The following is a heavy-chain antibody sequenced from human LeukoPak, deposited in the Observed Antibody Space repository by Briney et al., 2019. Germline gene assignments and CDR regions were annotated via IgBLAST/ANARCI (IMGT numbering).Heavy chain of an antibody. CDR2: VSTRSDTI. CDR3: AGEGAHCGYSASCSSHFDH. CDR1: GFSFGGYS. V-gene: IGHV3-48*01. Sequence: HAGGSLRLSCAAYGFSFGGYSMSWVRQAPGKGLEWVSYVSTRSDTIYYADSVKGRFTISRDNAKNSLFLQMNSLRAEDTAVYYCAGEGAHCGYSASCSSHFDHWGQGTLVTVSS. D-gene: IGHD5-12*01. J-gene: IGHJ4*02.